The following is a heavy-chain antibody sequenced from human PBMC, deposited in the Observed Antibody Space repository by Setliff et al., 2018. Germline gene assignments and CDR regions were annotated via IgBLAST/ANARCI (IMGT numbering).Heavy chain of an antibody. Sequence: GGSLRLSCAASGFTFSSYGMHWVRQAPGKGLEWVAVIWYDGSNKYHADSVKGRFTISRDNSKNTLYLQMDSLRVEDTAVYYCVRGEMFSTSPRADWGQGTQVTVSS. CDR3: VRGEMFSTSPRAD. CDR2: IWYDGSNK. V-gene: IGHV3-33*01. CDR1: GFTFSSYG. J-gene: IGHJ4*02. D-gene: IGHD2-2*01.